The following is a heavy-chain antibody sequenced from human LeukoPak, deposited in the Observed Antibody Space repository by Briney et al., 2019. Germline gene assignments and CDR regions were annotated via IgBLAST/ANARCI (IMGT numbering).Heavy chain of an antibody. CDR3: ARGVWSGWQNWFDP. CDR2: ISSSRSTI. D-gene: IGHD2-21*01. J-gene: IGHJ5*02. CDR1: GFTFSSYA. V-gene: IGHV3-48*01. Sequence: GGSLRLSCAASGFTFSSYAMHWVRQAPGKGLEWVSYISSSRSTIYYADSVKGRFTISRDNAKNSLYLQMNSLRAEDTAVYYCARGVWSGWQNWFDPWGQGTLVTVSS.